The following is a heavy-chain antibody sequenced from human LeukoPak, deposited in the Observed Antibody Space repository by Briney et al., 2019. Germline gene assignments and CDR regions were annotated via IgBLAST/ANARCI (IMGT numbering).Heavy chain of an antibody. V-gene: IGHV6-1*01. CDR1: GDSVSSNSAA. J-gene: IGHJ5*02. CDR2: TYYRSKWYN. D-gene: IGHD6-19*01. Sequence: TSQTLSLTCAISGDSVSSNSAAWNWIRQSPSRGLEWLGRTYYRSKWYNDYAVSVKSRITINPDTSKNQFSLQLNSVTAEDTAVYYCARGLAVAGTRAFDPWGQGTLVTVSS. CDR3: ARGLAVAGTRAFDP.